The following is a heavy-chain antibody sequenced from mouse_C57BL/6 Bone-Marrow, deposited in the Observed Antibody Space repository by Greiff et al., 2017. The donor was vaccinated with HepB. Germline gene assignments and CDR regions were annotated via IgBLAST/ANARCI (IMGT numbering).Heavy chain of an antibody. CDR1: GYTFTSYT. CDR3: ARSHYDYDHY. V-gene: IGHV1-4*01. J-gene: IGHJ2*01. D-gene: IGHD2-4*01. CDR2: INPSSGYT. Sequence: QVQLKQSGAELARPGASVKMSCKASGYTFTSYTMHWVKQRPGQGLEWIGYINPSSGYTKYNQKFKDKATLTADKSSSTAYMQLSSLTSEDSAVYYCARSHYDYDHYWGQGTTLTVSS.